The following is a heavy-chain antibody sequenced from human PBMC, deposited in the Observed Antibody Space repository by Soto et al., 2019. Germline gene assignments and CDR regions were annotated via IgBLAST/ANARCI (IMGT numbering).Heavy chain of an antibody. J-gene: IGHJ6*03. CDR2: FDPEDGET. Sequence: ASVKVSCKVSGYTLTELSMHWVRQAPGKGLEWMGGFDPEDGETIYAQKFQGRVTMTEDTSTDTAYMELSSLRSEDTAVYYCATKAQPYYDFWSGSYYYYYYIDVWGKGTTVTVSS. V-gene: IGHV1-24*01. CDR3: ATKAQPYYDFWSGSYYYYYYIDV. CDR1: GYTLTELS. D-gene: IGHD3-3*01.